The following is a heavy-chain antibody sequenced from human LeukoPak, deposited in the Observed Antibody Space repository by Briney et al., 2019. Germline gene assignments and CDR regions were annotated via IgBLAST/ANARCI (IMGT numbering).Heavy chain of an antibody. CDR2: IYYSGST. V-gene: IGHV4-39*07. D-gene: IGHD5-24*01. J-gene: IGHJ4*02. Sequence: SETLSLTCTVSGGSISSSSYYWGWIRQPPGKGLEWIGSIYYSGSTYYNPSLKSRVTISVDTSKNQFSLKLSSVTAADTAVYYCVRTMATKTLAIGYWGQGTLVTVSS. CDR3: VRTMATKTLAIGY. CDR1: GGSISSSSYY.